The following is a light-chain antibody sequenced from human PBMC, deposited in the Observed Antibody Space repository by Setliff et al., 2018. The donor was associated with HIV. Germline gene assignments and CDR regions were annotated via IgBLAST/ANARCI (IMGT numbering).Light chain of an antibody. CDR1: SSDLGGYNY. V-gene: IGLV2-14*03. CDR3: TSYTVNNTPV. J-gene: IGLJ1*01. CDR2: DAT. Sequence: QSALTQPASVIGSPGQSITISCNGTSSDLGGYNYVSWYQQHPDTVPKLIIYDATNRPSGISDRFSGSKSADAASLTISGLQTEDEADYYWTSYTVNNTPVFGTGTKVTV.